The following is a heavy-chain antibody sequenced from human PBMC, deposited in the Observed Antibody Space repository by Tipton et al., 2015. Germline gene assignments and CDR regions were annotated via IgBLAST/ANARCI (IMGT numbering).Heavy chain of an antibody. D-gene: IGHD1-1*01. Sequence: SLRLPCAGSGFTFSSHALNWVRQAPGKGLEWVSSISIGVSGDSTYYADSVKGRFTISRDSSKNTMYLQMNSLRADDTAMYYCAKEVAGSNWFDSWGQGTLVTVSS. J-gene: IGHJ5*01. V-gene: IGHV3-23*01. CDR1: GFTFSSHA. CDR3: AKEVAGSNWFDS. CDR2: ISIGVSGDST.